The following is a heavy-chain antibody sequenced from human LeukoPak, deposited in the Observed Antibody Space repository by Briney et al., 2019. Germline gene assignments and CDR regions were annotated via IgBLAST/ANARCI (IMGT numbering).Heavy chain of an antibody. J-gene: IGHJ4*02. CDR1: GGSISSYY. Sequence: SETLSLTCTVSGGSISSYYWSWIRQPPRKGLEWIGYIYYSGSTNYNPSLKSRVTMSVDTSKKQFSLKLSSVTAADTAVYYCATKDYGGTFDYWGQGTLVTVSS. D-gene: IGHD4-23*01. CDR2: IYYSGST. CDR3: ATKDYGGTFDY. V-gene: IGHV4-59*01.